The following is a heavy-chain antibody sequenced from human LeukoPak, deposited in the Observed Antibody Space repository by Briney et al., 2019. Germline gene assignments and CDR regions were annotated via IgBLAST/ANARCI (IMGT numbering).Heavy chain of an antibody. CDR3: AKDQTDCSSTSCYFHGPDAFDI. Sequence: AASVKVPCTASGYTFSSYYMHWVRQAPGQGLEWMGIINPSGGSTSYAQKFQGRVTMTRDTSTSTVYMELSSLRSEDTAVYYCAKDQTDCSSTSCYFHGPDAFDIWGQGTMVTVSS. CDR2: INPSGGST. V-gene: IGHV1-46*01. J-gene: IGHJ3*02. D-gene: IGHD2-2*01. CDR1: GYTFSSYY.